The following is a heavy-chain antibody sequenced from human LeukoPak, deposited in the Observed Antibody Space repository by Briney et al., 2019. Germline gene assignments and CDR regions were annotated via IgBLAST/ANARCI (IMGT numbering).Heavy chain of an antibody. CDR2: IYSGGST. CDR3: AREDRFDP. Sequence: GGSLRLSCAASGFTFSSYAMSWVRQAPGKGLEWVSVIYSGGSTYYADSVKGRFTISRDNSKNTLYLQMSSLRAEDTAVYYCAREDRFDPWGQGTLVTVSS. J-gene: IGHJ5*02. CDR1: GFTFSSYA. D-gene: IGHD2-15*01. V-gene: IGHV3-53*01.